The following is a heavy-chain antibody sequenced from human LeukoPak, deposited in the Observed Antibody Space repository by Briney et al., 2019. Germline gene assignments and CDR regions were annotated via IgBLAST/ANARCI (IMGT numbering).Heavy chain of an antibody. CDR2: ISSSSSYI. J-gene: IGHJ4*02. Sequence: AGGSLRLSCAASGFTFSSYSMNWVRQAPGKGLEWVSSISSSSSYIYYADSVKGRFTISRDNAKNSLYPQMNSLRAEDTAVYYCARLWAAAGPARYWGQGTLVTVSS. V-gene: IGHV3-21*01. CDR3: ARLWAAAGPARY. CDR1: GFTFSSYS. D-gene: IGHD6-13*01.